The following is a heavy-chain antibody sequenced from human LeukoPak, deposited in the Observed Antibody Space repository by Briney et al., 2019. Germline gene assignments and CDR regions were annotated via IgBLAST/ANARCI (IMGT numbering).Heavy chain of an antibody. J-gene: IGHJ4*02. CDR3: ARGNLASRGDY. CDR2: ISSSSSYI. D-gene: IGHD6-6*01. V-gene: IGHV3-21*05. Sequence: GGSLRLSCAASGFTFSSYEMNWVRQAPGKGLEWVSYISSSSSYIYYANSVKGRFTISRDNAKNSLYLQMNSLRAEDTAVYYCARGNLASRGDYWGQGTLVTVSS. CDR1: GFTFSSYE.